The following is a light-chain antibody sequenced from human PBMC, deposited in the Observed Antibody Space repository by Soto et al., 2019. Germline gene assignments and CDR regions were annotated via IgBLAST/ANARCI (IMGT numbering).Light chain of an antibody. CDR1: QSVITS. J-gene: IGKJ1*01. CDR3: QVRDVWPS. Sequence: IVLTQSPVTLALSPGESAVLSCSASQSVITSLAWYQHKPGQAPRLVIYDASKRAPGIPARFTGSGSGTDFTLTISSLEPEDIAVYYCQVRDVWPSFGQGTKVEIK. V-gene: IGKV3-11*01. CDR2: DAS.